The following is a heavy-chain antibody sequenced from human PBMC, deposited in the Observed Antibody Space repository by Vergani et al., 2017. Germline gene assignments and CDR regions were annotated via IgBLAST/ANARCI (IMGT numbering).Heavy chain of an antibody. D-gene: IGHD4-17*01. CDR2: IIPILGIA. CDR3: ARERGGTTVTTSYFDY. J-gene: IGHJ4*02. Sequence: QVQLVQSGAEVKKPGSSVKVSCKASGGTFSSYTISWVRQAPGQGLEWMGRIIPILGIANYAQKSQGRVTITADKSTSTAYMELSSLRSEDTAVYYCARERGGTTVTTSYFDYWGQGTLVTVSS. V-gene: IGHV1-69*08. CDR1: GGTFSSYT.